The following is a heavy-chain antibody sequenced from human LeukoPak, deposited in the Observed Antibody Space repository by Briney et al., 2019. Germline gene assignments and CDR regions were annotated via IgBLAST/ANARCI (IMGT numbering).Heavy chain of an antibody. J-gene: IGHJ4*02. CDR2: MNPNSGNT. D-gene: IGHD3-16*01. CDR3: ARGLGEGRGYDYVLRWFDY. Sequence: ASVKVSCKASGYTFTSYDINWVRQATGQGLEWMGWMNPNSGNTGYAQKFQGRVTMTRNTSITTAYMELSSLRSEDTAVYYCARGLGEGRGYDYVLRWFDYWGQGTLVTVSS. CDR1: GYTFTSYD. V-gene: IGHV1-8*01.